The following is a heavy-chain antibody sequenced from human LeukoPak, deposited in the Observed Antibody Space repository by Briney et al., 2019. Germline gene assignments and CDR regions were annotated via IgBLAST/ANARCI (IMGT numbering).Heavy chain of an antibody. V-gene: IGHV4-39*07. CDR1: GGSISSGSYY. J-gene: IGHJ5*02. CDR3: ARIYSSSWFLNWFDP. CDR2: IYHSGST. Sequence: KPSETLSLTCTVSGGSISSGSYYWSWIRQPPGKGLECIGTIYHSGSTYYNPSLKSRVTISVDTSKNQFSLKLNSVTAADTAVYYCARIYSSSWFLNWFDPWGQGTLVTVSS. D-gene: IGHD6-13*01.